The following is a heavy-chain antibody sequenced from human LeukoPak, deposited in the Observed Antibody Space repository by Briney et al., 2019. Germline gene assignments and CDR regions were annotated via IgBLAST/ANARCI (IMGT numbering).Heavy chain of an antibody. CDR1: GYTFTSYG. V-gene: IGHV1-18*01. Sequence: ASVKVSCKASGYTFTSYGITWVRQAPGQGLEWMGWISAYNGNTNYAQKLQGRVTMTTDTSTSTAYMELRSLRSDDTAVYYCARDSVVVPAAAYYYSMDVRGKGTTVTVSS. J-gene: IGHJ6*03. CDR2: ISAYNGNT. D-gene: IGHD2-2*01. CDR3: ARDSVVVPAAAYYYSMDV.